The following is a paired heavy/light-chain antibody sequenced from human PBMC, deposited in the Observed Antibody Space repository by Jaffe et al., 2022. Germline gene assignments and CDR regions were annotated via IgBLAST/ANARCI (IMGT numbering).Heavy chain of an antibody. CDR2: IYHSGST. Sequence: QVQLQESGPGLVKPSETLSLTCAVSGYSISSGYYWGWIRQPPGKGLEWIGSIYHSGSTYYNPSLKSRVTISVDTSKNQFSLKLSSVTAADTAVYYCARDPGTYYYGSGSFAVNWFDPWGQGTLVTVSS. V-gene: IGHV4-38-2*02. CDR1: GYSISSGYY. J-gene: IGHJ5*02. D-gene: IGHD3-10*01. CDR3: ARDPGTYYYGSGSFAVNWFDP.
Light chain of an antibody. CDR3: GTWDSSLSAHVV. CDR2: ENN. Sequence: QSVLTQPPSVSAAPGQKVTISCSGSSSNIGNNYVSWYQQLPGTAPKLLIYENNKRPSGIPDRFSGSKSGTSATLGITGLQTGDEADYYCGTWDSSLSAHVVFGGGTKLTVL. J-gene: IGLJ2*01. V-gene: IGLV1-51*02. CDR1: SSNIGNNY.